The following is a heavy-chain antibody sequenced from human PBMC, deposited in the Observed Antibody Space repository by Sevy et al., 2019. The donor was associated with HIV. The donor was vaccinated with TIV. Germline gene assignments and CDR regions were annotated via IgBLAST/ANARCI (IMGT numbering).Heavy chain of an antibody. Sequence: GGSLRLSCAASGFTFSSYAFHWVRQAPGKGLEWVAVISFDGRKTDYANSVKGRFTISKDNSKNTLHLRMSRLRGDDTAVYDCARDLRVDLDYWGQGTLVTVSS. J-gene: IGHJ4*02. CDR2: ISFDGRKT. V-gene: IGHV3-30*04. CDR3: ARDLRVDLDY. CDR1: GFTFSSYA.